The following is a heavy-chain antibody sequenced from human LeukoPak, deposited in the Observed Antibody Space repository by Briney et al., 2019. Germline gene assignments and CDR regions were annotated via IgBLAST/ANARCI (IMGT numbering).Heavy chain of an antibody. D-gene: IGHD2-2*01. CDR1: GFTFSTYG. CDR2: IRYDGSNK. Sequence: GGSLRLSCTASGFTFSTYGMHWVRQAPGKGLEWVAFIRYDGSNKYYADSVKGRFTISRDNSKNTVYLQMNSLRAEDTAVYYCAAPGVPAATYYFDYWGQGTLVTVSS. J-gene: IGHJ4*02. CDR3: AAPGVPAATYYFDY. V-gene: IGHV3-30*02.